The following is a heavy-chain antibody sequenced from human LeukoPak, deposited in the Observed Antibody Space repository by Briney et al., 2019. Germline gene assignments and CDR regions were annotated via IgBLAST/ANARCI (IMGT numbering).Heavy chain of an antibody. V-gene: IGHV3-30*18. J-gene: IGHJ4*02. D-gene: IGHD2-2*01. CDR3: AKEVCSSTICDASLAY. CDR1: GFTFSSYG. CDR2: ISYDGSNK. Sequence: GGSLRLSCAASGFTFSSYGMHWVRQAPGKGLEWVAVISYDGSNKYYADSVKGRFTISRDNSKNTLYLQMNSLRAEDTAVYYCAKEVCSSTICDASLAYWGQGTLVTVSS.